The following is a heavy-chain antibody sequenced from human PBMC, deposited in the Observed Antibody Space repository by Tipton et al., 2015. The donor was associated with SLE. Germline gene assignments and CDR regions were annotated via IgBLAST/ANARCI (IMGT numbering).Heavy chain of an antibody. J-gene: IGHJ2*01. CDR2: IYTSGST. D-gene: IGHD6-13*01. CDR1: DGSFSSYY. CDR3: ARDRRLIAAPSFWWYFDL. Sequence: LRLSCTVSDGSFSSYYWSWIRQPPGKGLEWIGYIYTSGSTNYNPSLKSRVTISVDTSKNQFSLKLSSVTAADTAVYYCARDRRLIAAPSFWWYFDLWGRGTLVTVSS. V-gene: IGHV4-4*08.